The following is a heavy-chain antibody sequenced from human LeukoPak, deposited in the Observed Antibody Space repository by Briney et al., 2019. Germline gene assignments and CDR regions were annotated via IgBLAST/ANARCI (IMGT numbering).Heavy chain of an antibody. V-gene: IGHV3-23*01. CDR3: GKRGGPGGGEGYSQN. CDR1: GFTFNNYA. J-gene: IGHJ1*01. D-gene: IGHD5-24*01. Sequence: PGGSLRLSCAASGFTFNNYAMSWVRQAPGKGVEWVPEISGGAETTNYADPVKGRFPVSRDNSKNTLYLKMNSLRAEDTAMYYCGKRGGPGGGEGYSQNWGQGTLVTVSS. CDR2: ISGGAETT.